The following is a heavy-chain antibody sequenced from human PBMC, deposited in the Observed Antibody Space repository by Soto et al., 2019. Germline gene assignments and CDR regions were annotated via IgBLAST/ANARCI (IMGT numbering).Heavy chain of an antibody. Sequence: QVQLVQSGAEVKKPGASVKVSCKASGYTFTNYDINWVRQATGQGLEWMGWMNPSSDNTGYIQKFQGRVTMTRNTSTSTAYLELTSLTSDDTAMYYCARTRLCAGDCYSAYYFDFWGQGALVTVSS. CDR1: GYTFTNYD. D-gene: IGHD2-21*02. CDR3: ARTRLCAGDCYSAYYFDF. V-gene: IGHV1-8*01. CDR2: MNPSSDNT. J-gene: IGHJ4*02.